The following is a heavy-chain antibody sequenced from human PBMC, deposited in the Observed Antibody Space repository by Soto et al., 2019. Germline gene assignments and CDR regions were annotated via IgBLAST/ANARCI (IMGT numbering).Heavy chain of an antibody. CDR3: ARQVVDGTVAGTGSFDY. CDR1: GGSIRNGNYY. Sequence: ETLSLTCTVSGGSIRNGNYYWSLIRQPPGKGLEWIGSFYYSGSTYYNPSLKSRVTISVDTSENQFSLKLSSVTAADTAVYYCARQVVDGTVAGTGSFDYWGQGTLVTVSS. CDR2: FYYSGST. D-gene: IGHD6-19*01. J-gene: IGHJ4*02. V-gene: IGHV4-39*01.